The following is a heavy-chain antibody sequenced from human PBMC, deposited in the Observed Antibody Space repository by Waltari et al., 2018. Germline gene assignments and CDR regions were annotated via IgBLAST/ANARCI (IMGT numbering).Heavy chain of an antibody. J-gene: IGHJ3*02. CDR1: GGPISSSSYY. V-gene: IGHV4-39*02. D-gene: IGHD3-22*01. CDR3: AREGYYYDSSGSLYAFDI. Sequence: QLQLQESGPGLVKPSETLSLTCTVSGGPISSSSYYWGWIRQPPGKGLEWIGSIYYSGSTYYNPSLKSRVTISVDTSKNQFSLKLSSVTAADTAVYYCAREGYYYDSSGSLYAFDIWGQGTMVTVSS. CDR2: IYYSGST.